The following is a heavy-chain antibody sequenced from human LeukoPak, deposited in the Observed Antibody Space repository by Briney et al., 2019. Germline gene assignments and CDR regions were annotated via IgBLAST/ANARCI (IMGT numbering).Heavy chain of an antibody. CDR3: ACLGGYWY. V-gene: IGHV3-23*01. CDR2: ISGSGGST. D-gene: IGHD3-22*01. Sequence: GGSLRLSCAASGFTFSSYAMSWVRQPPGKWLEWVSAISGSGGSTYYADSVKGRFTISRDNSKNTLYLQMNSLRAEDTAVYYWACLGGYWYWGQGTLVTVSS. J-gene: IGHJ4*02. CDR1: GFTFSSYA.